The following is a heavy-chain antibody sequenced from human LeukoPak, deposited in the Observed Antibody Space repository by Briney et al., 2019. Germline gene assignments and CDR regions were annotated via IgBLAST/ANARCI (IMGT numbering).Heavy chain of an antibody. V-gene: IGHV4-59*08. CDR2: VSYSGTP. CDR1: GYSINNYY. D-gene: IGHD1-26*01. CDR3: ARQKWDRLTYYYYGMDV. J-gene: IGHJ6*02. Sequence: PSQTLSLTCTVSGYSINNYYWSWIRQPPGKGLEWIGYVSYSGTPDYNPSLKSRVTISLDTSRNQFSLQLSSVTAADTAEYYCARQKWDRLTYYYYGMDVWGQGTTVAVS.